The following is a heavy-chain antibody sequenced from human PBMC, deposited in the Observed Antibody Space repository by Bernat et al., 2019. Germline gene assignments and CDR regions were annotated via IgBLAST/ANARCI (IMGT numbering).Heavy chain of an antibody. CDR1: GFTFSSYS. CDR2: ISSSSSTI. J-gene: IGHJ4*02. Sequence: EVQLVESGGGLVQPGGSLRLSCAASGFTFSSYSMNWVRQAPGKGLEWVSYISSSSSTIYYADSVKGRFTISRDNAKNSLYLQMNSPRDEDTAVYYCARDRKDSSGYYPSGSLDYWGQGTLVTVSS. V-gene: IGHV3-48*02. CDR3: ARDRKDSSGYYPSGSLDY. D-gene: IGHD3-22*01.